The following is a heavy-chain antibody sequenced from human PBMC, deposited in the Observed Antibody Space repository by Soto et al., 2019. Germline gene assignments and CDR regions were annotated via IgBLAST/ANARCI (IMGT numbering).Heavy chain of an antibody. D-gene: IGHD1-26*01. V-gene: IGHV4-31*03. CDR2: IYYSGST. J-gene: IGHJ5*02. Sequence: SQTLSLTCTVSGGSISSGGYYWSWIRQHPGKGLEWIGYIYYSGSTYYNPSLKSRVTISVDTSKNQFSLKLSSVTAADTAVYYCARRGSYYDDNWFDPCGQGTLVTVSS. CDR1: GGSISSGGYY. CDR3: ARRGSYYDDNWFDP.